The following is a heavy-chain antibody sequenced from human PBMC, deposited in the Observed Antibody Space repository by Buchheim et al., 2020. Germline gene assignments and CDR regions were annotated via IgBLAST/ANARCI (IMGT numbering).Heavy chain of an antibody. CDR2: IYHSGST. Sequence: QVQLQQWGAGLLKPSETLSLTCAVYGGSFSGYYWSWCRQPPGKGLELMGEIYHSGSTNYNPSLNSRVILYVDKSSNQSSMKLSSVTAADTAVYYSSRGSPRGSSLRFRWFDPWGQGTL. D-gene: IGHD6-6*01. V-gene: IGHV4-34*01. J-gene: IGHJ5*02. CDR1: GGSFSGYY. CDR3: SRGSPRGSSLRFRWFDP.